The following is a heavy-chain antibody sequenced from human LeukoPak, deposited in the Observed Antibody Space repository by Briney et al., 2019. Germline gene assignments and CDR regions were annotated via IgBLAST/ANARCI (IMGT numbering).Heavy chain of an antibody. J-gene: IGHJ6*02. Sequence: GGSLRLSCAASGFTISSYALHWVRQAPGKGLEWVAVISYDGSNKYYADSVKGRFTISRDNSKNTLYLQMNSLRAEDMALYYCARRGGGGAGVYYYYGMDVWGQGTTVTVSS. V-gene: IGHV3-30-3*01. CDR2: ISYDGSNK. CDR1: GFTISSYA. CDR3: ARRGGGGAGVYYYYGMDV. D-gene: IGHD2-21*01.